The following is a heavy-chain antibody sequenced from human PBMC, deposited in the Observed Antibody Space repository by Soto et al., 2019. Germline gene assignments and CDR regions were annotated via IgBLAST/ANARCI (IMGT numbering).Heavy chain of an antibody. J-gene: IGHJ4*02. CDR2: IYSGGGST. CDR1: GFTFSTDT. CDR3: ARLCNWNEFYFDY. D-gene: IGHD1-20*01. V-gene: IGHV3-66*04. Sequence: GGSLRPSCAASGFTFSTDTMTWIREAPGKGLEWISVIYSGGGSTYYADSVKGRFTISRDSSTNTFFLQMNSLRAEDTAIYYCARLCNWNEFYFDYWGQGTLVTVSS.